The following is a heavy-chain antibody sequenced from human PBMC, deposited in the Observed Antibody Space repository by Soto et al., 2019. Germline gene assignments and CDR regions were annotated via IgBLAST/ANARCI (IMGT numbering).Heavy chain of an antibody. J-gene: IGHJ4*02. D-gene: IGHD3-22*01. CDR3: AXPTYXYDSSGPPAY. V-gene: IGHV3-48*01. Sequence: EVQLVESGGGLVQPGGSLRLSCAASGFTFSTYSMNWVRQAPGKGLEWVSYISSSSSTIFYTDSVKGRFTVSRDNAKNSLYLQMNSLRAEDTXVYYCAXPTYXYDSSGPPAYWGQGTLVTVSS. CDR1: GFTFSTYS. CDR2: ISSSSSTI.